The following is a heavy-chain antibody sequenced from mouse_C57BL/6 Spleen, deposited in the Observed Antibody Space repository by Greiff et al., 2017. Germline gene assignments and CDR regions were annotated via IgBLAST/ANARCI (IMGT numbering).Heavy chain of an antibody. CDR2: IYPGSGNT. J-gene: IGHJ3*01. D-gene: IGHD2-4*01. V-gene: IGHV1-76*01. CDR3: ARDDYDGAWFAY. Sequence: QVQLQQSGAELVRPGASVKLSCKASGYTFTDYYINWVKQRPGQGLEWIARIYPGSGNTYYNEKFKGKATLTAEKSSSTAYMQLSSLTSEDSAGYCCARDDYDGAWFAYWGQGTLVTVSA. CDR1: GYTFTDYY.